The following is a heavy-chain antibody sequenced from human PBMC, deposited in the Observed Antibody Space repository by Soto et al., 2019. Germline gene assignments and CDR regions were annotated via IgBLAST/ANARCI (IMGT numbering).Heavy chain of an antibody. D-gene: IGHD2-15*01. CDR3: ASGYCYGSNCLG. CDR2: INSDGSST. J-gene: IGHJ4*02. CDR1: GFTFSNYW. Sequence: EVQLVESGGGLVQPGGSLRLSCAASGFTFSNYWMHWVRQAPGKGLMWVSRINSDGSSTTYADSVKGRVTISRDNAKNTLDRQMSSLRAEDTAVYYCASGYCYGSNCLGWGQGTLVTVSS. V-gene: IGHV3-74*01.